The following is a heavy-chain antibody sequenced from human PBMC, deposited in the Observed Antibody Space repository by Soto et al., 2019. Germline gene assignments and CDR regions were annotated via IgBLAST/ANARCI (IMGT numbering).Heavy chain of an antibody. D-gene: IGHD2-2*01. V-gene: IGHV4-4*02. Sequence: QVQLQESGPGLVKPSGTLSLTCAVSGGSMSSSKWWSWVRQPPGKGLEWIGEIYDSGGTNYNPSLKSRVTMSVDKSKNQFSLKPSSVTAADTAVYYCARRESTDYYYGLDVWSQGTTVTVSS. J-gene: IGHJ6*02. CDR2: IYDSGGT. CDR1: GGSMSSSKW. CDR3: ARRESTDYYYGLDV.